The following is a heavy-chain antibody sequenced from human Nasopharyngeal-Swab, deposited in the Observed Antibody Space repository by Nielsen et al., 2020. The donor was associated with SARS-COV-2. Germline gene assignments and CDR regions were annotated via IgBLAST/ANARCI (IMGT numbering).Heavy chain of an antibody. CDR2: IYYAGSSSYSGRT. D-gene: IGHD2-21*02. CDR3: ARARRNFVVVSAFDY. V-gene: IGHV4-39*07. Sequence: WIRQPPGKGLEWIGSIYYAGSSSYSGRTYYNPSLENRVTISVDTSKNQFSLKLSSVTAADTAVYYCARARRNFVVVSAFDYWGQGTLVTVSS. J-gene: IGHJ4*02.